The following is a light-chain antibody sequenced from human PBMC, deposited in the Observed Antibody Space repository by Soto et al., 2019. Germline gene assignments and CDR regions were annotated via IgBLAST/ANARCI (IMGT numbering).Light chain of an antibody. J-gene: IGLJ2*01. CDR3: ATWDDTLDGPV. V-gene: IGLV1-44*01. CDR1: SSNIGRNT. Sequence: QSVLTQPPSVSGTPGQRVTISCSGSSSNIGRNTVSWYQQFPGTAPRLLMYSDNQGPSGVPDRFSGSKSGTSASLAISGLQSEDEADYYCATWDDTLDGPVFGKGTKLTVL. CDR2: SDN.